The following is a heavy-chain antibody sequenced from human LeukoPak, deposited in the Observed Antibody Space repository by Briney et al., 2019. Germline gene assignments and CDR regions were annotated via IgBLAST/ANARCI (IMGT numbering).Heavy chain of an antibody. V-gene: IGHV4-61*01. CDR2: IFYNEGT. CDR1: GGSISSGSYY. CDR3: VKSNSRYQPWTLDI. J-gene: IGHJ3*02. Sequence: SETLSLTCTVSGGSISSGSYYWSWIRQPPGKGLEWIGYIFYNEGTSYNPSLKSRVTISVDTSNNQLSLKVNSVTAADTAMYYCVKSNSRYQPWTLDIWGRGTMVTVSS. D-gene: IGHD2-2*01.